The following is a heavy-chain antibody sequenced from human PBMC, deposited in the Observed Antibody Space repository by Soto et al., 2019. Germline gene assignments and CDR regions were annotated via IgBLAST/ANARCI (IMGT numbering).Heavy chain of an antibody. CDR2: MSYDGRNK. Sequence: GGALRPSCADSGFTFSSYSMHSVRQAPGKGLARVAVMSYDGRNKYYADAVKGRGTIARDKCKNTLYRQKSRLSAEDTAVYYCVKDDYSSSFSRLFPTYALDVWGQGTMVTVSS. CDR1: GFTFSSYS. J-gene: IGHJ6*02. D-gene: IGHD6-13*01. CDR3: VKDDYSSSFSRLFPTYALDV. V-gene: IGHV3-30*04.